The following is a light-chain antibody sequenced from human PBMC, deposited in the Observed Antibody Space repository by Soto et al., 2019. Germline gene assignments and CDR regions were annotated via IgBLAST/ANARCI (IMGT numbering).Light chain of an antibody. Sequence: QSALTQPASVSGSPGQSITISCSGTSSDIGTYNFVSWYQQHPGKAPKLMIYEVSSRPSGVSYRFSGSKSGNTASLTISGLQAEDEADYYCSSYTSSNTGVVFGGGTKLTVL. CDR1: SSDIGTYNF. CDR3: SSYTSSNTGVV. CDR2: EVS. J-gene: IGLJ3*02. V-gene: IGLV2-14*01.